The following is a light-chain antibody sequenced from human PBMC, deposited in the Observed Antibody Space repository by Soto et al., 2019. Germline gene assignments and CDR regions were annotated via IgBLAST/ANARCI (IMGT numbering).Light chain of an antibody. CDR2: GNS. CDR1: SSNIGAGYD. CDR3: QSYDSSLRGWV. Sequence: QSVLTQPPSVSGAPGQRVTISCTGSSSNIGAGYDVHWYQQLPGIAPKLLIYGNSNRPSGVPDRFSGSKSTISASLAITGLQAEDDADYYCQSYDSSLRGWVFGGGTKLTVL. V-gene: IGLV1-40*01. J-gene: IGLJ3*02.